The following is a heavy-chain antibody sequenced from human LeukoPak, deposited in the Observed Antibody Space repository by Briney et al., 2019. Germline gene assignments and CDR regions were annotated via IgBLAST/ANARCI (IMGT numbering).Heavy chain of an antibody. CDR1: GYTFTSYY. CDR3: ARAGRYCSSTSCYVFDY. V-gene: IGHV1-46*01. D-gene: IGHD2-2*01. J-gene: IGHJ4*02. Sequence: GVSVKVSCKASGYTFTSYYMHWVRQAPGQGLEWMGIINPSGGSTSYAQKFQGRVTMTRDTSTSTVYMELSSLRSEDTAVYYCARAGRYCSSTSCYVFDYWGQGTLVTVSS. CDR2: INPSGGST.